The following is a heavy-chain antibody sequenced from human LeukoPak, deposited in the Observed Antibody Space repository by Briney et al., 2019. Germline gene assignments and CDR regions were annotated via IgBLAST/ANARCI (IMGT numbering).Heavy chain of an antibody. CDR1: GDSISTYY. CDR2: VNLSGST. J-gene: IGHJ4*02. CDR3: VRGVWLARDY. Sequence: SETLSLTCTISGDSISTYYWSWIRQSPGKGLEWSGDVNLSGSTNYNPSLNYNPSLKSRVSISIDTSKNQFSLKLSSVTAADTAVYYCVRGVWLARDYWGQGTLVTVSS. D-gene: IGHD6-19*01. V-gene: IGHV4-59*01.